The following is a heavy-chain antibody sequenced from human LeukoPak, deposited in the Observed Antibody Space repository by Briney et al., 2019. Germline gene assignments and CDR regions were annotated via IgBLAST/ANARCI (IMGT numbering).Heavy chain of an antibody. CDR1: GDSITSGGYY. V-gene: IGHV4-30-2*01. Sequence: PSETLSLTCTVSGDSITSGGYYWSWIRQPPGKGLEWIAYIHQSGDTYSNPSLRSRVTISADRSNNQFSLRVSSVTAADTAVYYCARWRGWPREAFDYWGQGTLVTVSS. CDR3: ARWRGWPREAFDY. D-gene: IGHD6-19*01. J-gene: IGHJ4*02. CDR2: IHQSGDT.